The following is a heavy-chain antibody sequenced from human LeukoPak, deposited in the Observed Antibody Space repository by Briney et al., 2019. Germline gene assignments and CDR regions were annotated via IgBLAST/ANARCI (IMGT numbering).Heavy chain of an antibody. D-gene: IGHD6-6*01. CDR2: ISAYNGNT. J-gene: IGHJ5*02. CDR1: GYTFTTYG. Sequence: GASVKVSCKASGYTFTTYGISWVRQAPGQGLEWTGWISAYNGNTNYAQKLQGRVTMTTDASTSTAYMELRSLRYDDTAVYYCARDLIAVRPNWFDPWGQGTLVTVSS. V-gene: IGHV1-18*01. CDR3: ARDLIAVRPNWFDP.